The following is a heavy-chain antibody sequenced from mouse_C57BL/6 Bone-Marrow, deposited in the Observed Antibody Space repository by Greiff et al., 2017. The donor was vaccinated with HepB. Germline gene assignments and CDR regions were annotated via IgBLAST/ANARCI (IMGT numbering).Heavy chain of an antibody. V-gene: IGHV14-4*01. J-gene: IGHJ4*01. Sequence: EVQLVESGAELVRPGASVKLSCTASGFNIKDDYMHWVKQRPEQGLEWIGCIDPENGDTEYASKFQGKATITADTSSNTAYLQLSSLTSADTAVYYCTPRYYAMDYWGQGTSVTVSS. CDR2: IDPENGDT. CDR1: GFNIKDDY. D-gene: IGHD1-1*01. CDR3: TPRYYAMDY.